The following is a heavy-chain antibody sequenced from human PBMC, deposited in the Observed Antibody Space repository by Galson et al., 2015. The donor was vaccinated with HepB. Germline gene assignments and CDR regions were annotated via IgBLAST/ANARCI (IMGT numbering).Heavy chain of an antibody. CDR1: GYSFTSYW. Sequence: QSGAEVKKPGESLRISCEGSGYSFTSYWISWVRQMPGKGLEWMGRIDPSDSYSKYSPSFQGHVIISADKSISTAFLQWSSLKASDTAMYYCARHREDFYYGMDVWGQGTTVTVSS. J-gene: IGHJ6*02. CDR2: IDPSDSYS. V-gene: IGHV5-10-1*01. CDR3: ARHREDFYYGMDV.